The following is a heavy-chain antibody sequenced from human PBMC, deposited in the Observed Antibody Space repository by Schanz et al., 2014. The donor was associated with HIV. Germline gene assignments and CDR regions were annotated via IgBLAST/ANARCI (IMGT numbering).Heavy chain of an antibody. D-gene: IGHD5-18*01. CDR1: GFTLGNYI. CDR2: ISGGSTYT. Sequence: DVQLVESGGGLVKPGESLRLSCSTSGFTLGNYIMNWVRQAPGKGLEWVSSISGGSTYTYYADSIRGRFIVSRDNARSSVYLQMNSLRADDTAVYFCAIRTPMVTFGAFDIWGRGTWVTVSS. CDR3: AIRTPMVTFGAFDI. V-gene: IGHV3-21*04. J-gene: IGHJ3*02.